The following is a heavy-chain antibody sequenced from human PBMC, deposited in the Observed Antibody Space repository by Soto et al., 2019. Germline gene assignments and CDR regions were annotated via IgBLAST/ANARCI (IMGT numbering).Heavy chain of an antibody. V-gene: IGHV3-33*01. Sequence: QVQLVESGGGVVQPGRSLRLSCAASGFTFSSYGMHWVRQAPGKGLEWVAVIWYDGSNKYYADSVKGRFTISRDNSKNTLYRQVNSLSAEETAVYYCARAPRSVDYGMVVWGQGSTVTVSS. J-gene: IGHJ6*02. CDR1: GFTFSSYG. CDR3: ARAPRSVDYGMVV. CDR2: IWYDGSNK.